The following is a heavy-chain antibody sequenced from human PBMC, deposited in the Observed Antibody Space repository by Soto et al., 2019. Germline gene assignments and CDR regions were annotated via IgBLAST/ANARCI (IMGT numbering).Heavy chain of an antibody. D-gene: IGHD6-13*01. J-gene: IGHJ5*02. Sequence: SLVKRARKRAGGTNSVYLIGRGLQALGQGREWRGGIIPIFGTANYAQKCQGRVTITADESKSTAYMELSSLRSEDSAVYYCAKDEARAGFMGFEPRGHGTLVTGSS. CDR2: IIPIFGTA. V-gene: IGHV1-69*01. CDR1: GGTNSVYL. CDR3: AKDEARAGFMGFEP.